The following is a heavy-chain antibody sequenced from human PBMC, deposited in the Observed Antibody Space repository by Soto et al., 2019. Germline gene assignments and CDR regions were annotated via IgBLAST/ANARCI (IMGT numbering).Heavy chain of an antibody. CDR1: GFTFSSYE. CDR3: ARDSETAMVRVNYYYGMDV. J-gene: IGHJ6*02. CDR2: ISSSGSTI. V-gene: IGHV3-48*03. Sequence: GGSLRLSCAASGFTFSSYEMNWVRQAPVKGLEWVSYISSSGSTIYYADSVKGRFTISRDNAKNSLYLQMNSLRAEDTAVYYCARDSETAMVRVNYYYGMDVWGQGTTVTVSS. D-gene: IGHD3-10*01.